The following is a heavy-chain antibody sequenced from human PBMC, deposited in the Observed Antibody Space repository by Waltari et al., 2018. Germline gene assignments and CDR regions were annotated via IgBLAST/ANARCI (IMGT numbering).Heavy chain of an antibody. CDR1: GGAFSGYY. CDR2: INHSGST. V-gene: IGHV4-34*01. J-gene: IGHJ5*02. D-gene: IGHD4-17*01. Sequence: QVQLQQWGAGLLKPSETLSLTCAVYGGAFSGYYWSGIRQPPGKGLEWIGEINHSGSTNYNPSLKSRVTISVDTAKNQFSLKLSSVTAADTAVYYCARARTAGLRLRDGSYWFDPWGQGTLVTVSS. CDR3: ARARTAGLRLRDGSYWFDP.